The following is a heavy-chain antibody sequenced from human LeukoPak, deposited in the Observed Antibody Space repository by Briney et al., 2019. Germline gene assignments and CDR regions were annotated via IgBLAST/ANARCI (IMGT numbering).Heavy chain of an antibody. CDR1: GGSISSYY. D-gene: IGHD3-16*01. CDR3: ARASWVSTADAVR. CDR2: IYYSGST. Sequence: SETLSLTCTVSGGSISSYYWSWIRQPPGKGLEWIGYIYYSGSTNYNPSLKSRVTISVDTSKNQFSLKLSSVTAADTAVYYCARASWVSTADAVRWGQGTVVTVSS. J-gene: IGHJ4*02. V-gene: IGHV4-59*08.